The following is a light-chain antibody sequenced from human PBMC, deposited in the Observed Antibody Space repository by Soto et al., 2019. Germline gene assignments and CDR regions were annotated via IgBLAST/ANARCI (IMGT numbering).Light chain of an antibody. V-gene: IGKV1-9*01. Sequence: IQLTQSPSSLSASVGDRVTITCRASQASSGYVAWYQQRPGRAPQLLIDAASALQTGVPSRFSGSGSGTDFTLTLTSLQPEAVGNYYCQHPKWAVGQGTTVEI. CDR1: QASSGY. CDR3: QHPKWA. J-gene: IGKJ1*01. CDR2: AAS.